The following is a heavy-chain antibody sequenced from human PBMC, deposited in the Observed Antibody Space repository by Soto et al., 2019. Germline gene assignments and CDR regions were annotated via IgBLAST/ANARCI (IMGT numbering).Heavy chain of an antibody. D-gene: IGHD3-9*01. CDR2: IFSSGST. Sequence: KPSETLSLTCTVSGGSINTFYWSWVRQPAGKGLEWIGRIFSSGSTSFNPSLESRVAMSVDTSKNKFSLTLKSVTAADTAVYFCARDFERSAIGPWGQGTSVTVSS. V-gene: IGHV4-4*07. CDR3: ARDFERSAIGP. CDR1: GGSINTFY. J-gene: IGHJ5*02.